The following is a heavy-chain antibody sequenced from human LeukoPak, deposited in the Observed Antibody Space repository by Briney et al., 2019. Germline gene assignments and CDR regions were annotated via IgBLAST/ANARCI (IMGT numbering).Heavy chain of an antibody. CDR3: ARRAVRGVITKNNWFDP. Sequence: SETLSLTCTVSGGSISSGSYYWSWIRQPAGKGLEWIGRIYTSGSTNYNPSLKSRVTISVDTSKNQFSLKLSSVTAADTAVYYCARRAVRGVITKNNWFDPWGQGTLVTVSS. J-gene: IGHJ5*02. CDR2: IYTSGST. CDR1: GGSISSGSYY. D-gene: IGHD3-10*01. V-gene: IGHV4-61*02.